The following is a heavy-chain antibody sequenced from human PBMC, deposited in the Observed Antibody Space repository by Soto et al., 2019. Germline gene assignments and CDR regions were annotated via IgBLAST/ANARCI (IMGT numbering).Heavy chain of an antibody. CDR1: GYTLTELS. V-gene: IGHV1-24*01. Sequence: ASVKVSCKVSGYTLTELSMHWVRQAPGKGLEWMGGFDPEDGETIYAQKFQGRVTMTEDTSTDTAYMELSSLRSEDTAVYYCATRRYYIAAAGTELDYWGQGTLVTVSS. CDR3: ATRRYYIAAAGTELDY. CDR2: FDPEDGET. J-gene: IGHJ4*02. D-gene: IGHD6-13*01.